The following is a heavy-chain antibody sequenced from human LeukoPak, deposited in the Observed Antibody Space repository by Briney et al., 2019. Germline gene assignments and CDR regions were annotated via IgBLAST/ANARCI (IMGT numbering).Heavy chain of an antibody. CDR3: ARDQYYDSKGWFDP. Sequence: GASVKVSRKASGYTFNSHGITWVRQAPGQGLEWMGWISTYNGNTNYAQKLQGRVTITTDTSTSTVYMELRSLRSDDTAVYYCARDQYYDSKGWFDPWGQGTLVTVYS. V-gene: IGHV1-18*01. CDR2: ISTYNGNT. J-gene: IGHJ5*02. D-gene: IGHD3-16*01. CDR1: GYTFNSHG.